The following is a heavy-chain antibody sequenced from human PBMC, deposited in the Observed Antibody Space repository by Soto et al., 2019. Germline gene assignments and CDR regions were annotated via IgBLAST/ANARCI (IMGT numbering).Heavy chain of an antibody. J-gene: IGHJ6*02. Sequence: GGSLRLSCAASGFTVSSNYMSWVRQAPGKGLEWVSVIYSGGSTYYADSVKGRFTISRDNSKNTLYLQMKSLRAEDTAVYYCARDSRDSSGYYPRDYYYGMDVWGQGTTVTVSS. CDR3: ARDSRDSSGYYPRDYYYGMDV. D-gene: IGHD3-22*01. CDR2: IYSGGST. V-gene: IGHV3-53*01. CDR1: GFTVSSNY.